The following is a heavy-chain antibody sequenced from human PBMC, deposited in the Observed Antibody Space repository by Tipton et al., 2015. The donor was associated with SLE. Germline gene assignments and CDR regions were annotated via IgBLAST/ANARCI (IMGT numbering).Heavy chain of an antibody. CDR3: ARDRDIVLEPVPIPPAFDI. CDR2: ISYSGAT. CDR1: GGSITTRSYY. Sequence: TLSLTCSVSGGSITTRSYYWGWIRQPPGKGLEWIASISYSGATYYNPSLKSRVIISLDTSRNHFSLKLTSVTAADTAVYFCARDRDIVLEPVPIPPAFDIWGQGTMVSVSS. V-gene: IGHV4-39*07. J-gene: IGHJ3*02. D-gene: IGHD2-8*02.